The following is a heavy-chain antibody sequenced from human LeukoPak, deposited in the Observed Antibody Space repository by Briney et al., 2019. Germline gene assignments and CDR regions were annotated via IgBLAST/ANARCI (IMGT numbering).Heavy chain of an antibody. Sequence: PSETLSLTCTVSGVSIRRDNFYWSWIRQPAGQGLEWIGRIYPSGGTTYNSSLRSRVSISVDTSQNQFSLTLTGVTATDTAVYYCARQIYDYVWGSFFDYWGPGLLVTVSS. CDR1: GVSIRRDNFY. CDR2: IYPSGGT. CDR3: ARQIYDYVWGSFFDY. V-gene: IGHV4-61*02. J-gene: IGHJ4*02. D-gene: IGHD3-16*01.